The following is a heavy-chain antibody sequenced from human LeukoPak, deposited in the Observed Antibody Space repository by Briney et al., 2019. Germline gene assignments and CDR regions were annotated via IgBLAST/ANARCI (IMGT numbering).Heavy chain of an antibody. CDR1: GFTFSSHW. D-gene: IGHD1-26*01. Sequence: GGSLRLSCPASGFTFSSHWMHWVRQTPGKGLVWVSRIKSDGSSVDYADSVKGRFTISRDNAKNTLYLQMNSLRAEDMAVYYCVRDGVGAPPFDYWGQGALVTVSS. J-gene: IGHJ4*02. CDR2: IKSDGSSV. V-gene: IGHV3-74*01. CDR3: VRDGVGAPPFDY.